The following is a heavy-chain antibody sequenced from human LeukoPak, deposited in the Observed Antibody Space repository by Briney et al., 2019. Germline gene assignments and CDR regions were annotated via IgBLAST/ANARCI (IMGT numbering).Heavy chain of an antibody. D-gene: IGHD1-26*01. V-gene: IGHV4-34*01. CDR1: GGSFSGCY. J-gene: IGHJ6*03. Sequence: PSETLSLTCAVYGGSFSGCYWSWIRQPPGQGLEWIGEINHSGSTNYNPSLKSRVTISVDTSKNQFSLKLSSVTAADTAVYYCARGPRIASRLLLLLHGRYMDVWGKGTTVTVSS. CDR2: INHSGST. CDR3: ARGPRIASRLLLLLHGRYMDV.